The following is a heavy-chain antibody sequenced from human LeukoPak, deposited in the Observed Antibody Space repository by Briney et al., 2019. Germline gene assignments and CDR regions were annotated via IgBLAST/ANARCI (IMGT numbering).Heavy chain of an antibody. CDR2: ISSSSSYI. D-gene: IGHD6-6*01. J-gene: IGHJ6*03. CDR3: ARVSSSSGHYYYMDV. CDR1: GFTFSSYS. V-gene: IGHV3-21*01. Sequence: GGPLRLSCAASGFTFSSYSMNWVRQAPGKGLEWVSSISSSSSYIYYADSVKGRFTISRDNAKNSLYLQMNSLRAEDTAVYYCARVSSSSGHYYYMDVWGKGTTVTVSS.